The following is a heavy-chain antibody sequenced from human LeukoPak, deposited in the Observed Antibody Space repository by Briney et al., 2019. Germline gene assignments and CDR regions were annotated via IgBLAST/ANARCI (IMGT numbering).Heavy chain of an antibody. J-gene: IGHJ4*02. Sequence: GASLKVSCNISGYTLTDFSMHWARQAPGKGLEWMGGFNREDDEPIYAPHFRGRVTVTEDTSTDTAYMELSSFRSEDTAVYYCATLDSYYDNSGRPLIPDWGQGTLVTVSS. CDR1: GYTLTDFS. D-gene: IGHD3-22*01. V-gene: IGHV1-24*01. CDR3: ATLDSYYDNSGRPLIPD. CDR2: FNREDDEP.